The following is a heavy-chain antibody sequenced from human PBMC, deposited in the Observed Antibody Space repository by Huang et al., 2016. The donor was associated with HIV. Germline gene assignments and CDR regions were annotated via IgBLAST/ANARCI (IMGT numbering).Heavy chain of an antibody. CDR3: ARQVDGFRSHFDF. D-gene: IGHD5-18*01. Sequence: EVLLVQSGAELTEPGESLKISCKASGYGFSSYWIGWVRQKPGKGLEWMGIIYPRDSETKFSPAFDGQVTISADKSTRTAYLQWESLKAPDTAIYFCARQVDGFRSHFDFWGQGTLVSVSS. CDR1: GYGFSSYW. V-gene: IGHV5-51*01. J-gene: IGHJ4*02. CDR2: IYPRDSET.